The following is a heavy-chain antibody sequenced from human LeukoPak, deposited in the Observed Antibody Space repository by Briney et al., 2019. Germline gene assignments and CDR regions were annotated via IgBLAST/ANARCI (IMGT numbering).Heavy chain of an antibody. V-gene: IGHV4-59*08. CDR3: ARQADDSSSSLVYFDY. J-gene: IGHJ4*02. CDR2: IYYSGTT. D-gene: IGHD6-6*01. CDR1: GGSISSHY. Sequence: SETLSLTCALSGGSISSHYWSWIRQPPGKGLEWIGLIYYSGTTKYNPSLKSRVPISADTSKNQLSLKLSSVTAADTAVYYCARQADDSSSSLVYFDYWGQGTLVTVSS.